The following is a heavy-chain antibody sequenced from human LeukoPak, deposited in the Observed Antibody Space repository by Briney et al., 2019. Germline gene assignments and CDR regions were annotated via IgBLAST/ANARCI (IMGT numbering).Heavy chain of an antibody. CDR2: MNPNSGNT. J-gene: IGHJ4*02. Sequence: ASVKVSCKASGGTFSSYAISWVRQAPGQGLEWMGWMNPNSGNTGYAQKFQGRVTITRNTSISTAYMELSSLRAEDTAVYYCARASLYYYGSGSFDYWGQGTLVTVSS. CDR3: ARASLYYYGSGSFDY. D-gene: IGHD3-10*01. CDR1: GGTFSSYA. V-gene: IGHV1-8*03.